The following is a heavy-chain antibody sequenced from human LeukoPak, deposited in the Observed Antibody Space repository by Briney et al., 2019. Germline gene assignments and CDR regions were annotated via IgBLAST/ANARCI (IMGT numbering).Heavy chain of an antibody. Sequence: GGSLRLSCAASGFTFSSYGMSWVRQAPGKGLKWVSAISGSGGSTYYADSVKGRFTISRDNSKNTLYLQMNSLRAEDTAVYYCAKDYLGDFSLNYFDYWGQGTLVTVSS. CDR2: ISGSGGST. D-gene: IGHD4-11*01. V-gene: IGHV3-23*01. CDR3: AKDYLGDFSLNYFDY. J-gene: IGHJ4*02. CDR1: GFTFSSYG.